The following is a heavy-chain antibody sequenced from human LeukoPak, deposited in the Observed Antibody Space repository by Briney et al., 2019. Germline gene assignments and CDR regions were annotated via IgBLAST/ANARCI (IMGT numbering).Heavy chain of an antibody. J-gene: IGHJ5*01. CDR3: TRAPRGVFCSSTNCHSTAGWFDS. CDR1: GGSISSYY. V-gene: IGHV4-59*01. CDR2: IYHSGST. Sequence: SETLSLTCSVSGGSISSYYWSWIRQPPGKGLEWIAYIYHSGSTNYNPSLKSRVTISVDTSKNQFSLKLSSVTAADTAVYYCTRAPRGVFCSSTNCHSTAGWFDSWGRGTLVTVSS. D-gene: IGHD2-2*01.